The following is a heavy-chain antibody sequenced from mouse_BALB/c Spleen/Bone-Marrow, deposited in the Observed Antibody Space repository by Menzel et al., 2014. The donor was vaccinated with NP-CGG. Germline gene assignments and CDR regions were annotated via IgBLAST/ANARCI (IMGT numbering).Heavy chain of an antibody. Sequence: QVQLQQSGPGLVAPSQSLSITCTVSGFSLTGYGVSWVRQPPGKGLEWLGTIWGDGSTDYNSALKSRLSINKDNSKSQVFLKMNSLQTDDTARYYCARDSFLITRALDYWGQGTSVTVSS. CDR3: ARDSFLITRALDY. V-gene: IGHV2-6-7*01. CDR1: GFSLTGYG. J-gene: IGHJ4*01. CDR2: IWGDGST. D-gene: IGHD2-4*01.